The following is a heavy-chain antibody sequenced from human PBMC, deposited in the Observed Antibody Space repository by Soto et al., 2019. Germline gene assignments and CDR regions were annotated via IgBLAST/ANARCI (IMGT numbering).Heavy chain of an antibody. CDR1: GFIFTSNR. D-gene: IGHD2-15*01. V-gene: IGHV3-21*01. Sequence: PGGSLRPSCAASGFIFTSNRMNWVRQVPGKGLQWLSSISSSGTFKSYGDSVKGRFTISRDNAKNSLLLQMNNLRGEDTGLYYCARDPPHGGTSSWDADSWGQGTLVTVSS. CDR2: ISSSGTFK. J-gene: IGHJ4*02. CDR3: ARDPPHGGTSSWDADS.